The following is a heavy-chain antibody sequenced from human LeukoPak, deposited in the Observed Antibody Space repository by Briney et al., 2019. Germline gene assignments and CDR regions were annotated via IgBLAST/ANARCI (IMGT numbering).Heavy chain of an antibody. D-gene: IGHD3-3*01. CDR2: IIPMFDIA. CDR3: TRDYDSEDY. J-gene: IGHJ4*02. Sequence: ASVKVSCKASGGPFNNYTISWVRQAPGQGFEWMGRIIPMFDIADYSQTFQDRLTVTADRSTNTVYMELSSLRSEDTAVYYCTRDYDSEDYWGQGTLVTVSS. CDR1: GGPFNNYT. V-gene: IGHV1-69*04.